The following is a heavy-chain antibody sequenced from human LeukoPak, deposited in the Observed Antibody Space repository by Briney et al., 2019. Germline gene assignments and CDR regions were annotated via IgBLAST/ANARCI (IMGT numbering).Heavy chain of an antibody. Sequence: GASPTLASPLSGSTFSSYWMHWIRQAPGKGLVRVSRINSDGSSTSYADSVKGRFTISRDNAKNTLYLQMNSLRAEDTAVYYCARRYSGSYYDFDYWGQGTLVTVSS. V-gene: IGHV3-74*01. CDR3: ARRYSGSYYDFDY. D-gene: IGHD1-26*01. CDR1: GSTFSSYW. J-gene: IGHJ4*02. CDR2: INSDGSST.